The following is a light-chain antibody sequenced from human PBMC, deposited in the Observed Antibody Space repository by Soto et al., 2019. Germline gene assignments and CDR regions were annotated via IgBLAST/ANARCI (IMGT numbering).Light chain of an antibody. J-gene: IGLJ1*01. CDR2: RNN. Sequence: QSVLTQPPSASGTPGQRVTISCSGSSSNIGSNYVYWYQQLPGTAPKLLIYRNNQRPSGVPDRFSGSKSGTSASLAISGLRSEDEADYYCAAWDASLSGQVFGTG. V-gene: IGLV1-47*01. CDR1: SSNIGSNY. CDR3: AAWDASLSGQV.